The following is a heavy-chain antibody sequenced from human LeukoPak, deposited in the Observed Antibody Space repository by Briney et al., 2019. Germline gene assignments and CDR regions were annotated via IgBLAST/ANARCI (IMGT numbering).Heavy chain of an antibody. V-gene: IGHV3-21*01. D-gene: IGHD4-17*01. CDR1: GFTFSTYN. Sequence: GGSLRLSCAASGFTFSTYNMNWVRQAPGKGLEWVSSISRSSSYIYYADSVKGRFTISRDNAKNSLYLQMDSLRAEDTAVYYCARGGYGDYGLDYWGQGTLVTVSS. CDR3: ARGGYGDYGLDY. J-gene: IGHJ4*02. CDR2: ISRSSSYI.